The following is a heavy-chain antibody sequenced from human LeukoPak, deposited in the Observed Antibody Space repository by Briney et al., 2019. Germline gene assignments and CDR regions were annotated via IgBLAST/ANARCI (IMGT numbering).Heavy chain of an antibody. V-gene: IGHV3-30*18. CDR1: GFTFSSYG. J-gene: IGHJ4*02. D-gene: IGHD6-13*01. Sequence: PGGSLRLSCAASGFTFSSYGMHWVRQAPGKGLEWVAVISYDGSNKYYADSVKGRFTISRDNSKNTLYLQMNSLRAEDTAVYYCENGDSSSWYNYWGQGTLVTVSS. CDR2: ISYDGSNK. CDR3: ENGDSSSWYNY.